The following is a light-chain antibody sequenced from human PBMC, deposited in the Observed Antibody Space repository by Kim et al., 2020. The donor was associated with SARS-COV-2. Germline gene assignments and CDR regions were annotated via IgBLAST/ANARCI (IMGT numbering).Light chain of an antibody. CDR2: GAS. J-gene: IGKJ2*01. CDR3: QQYNNWPQT. Sequence: SVSPGESAPLSCRASQSVSSNLAWYQQKPGQAPTLLIYGASTRATGIPARFSGSGSGTEFTLTISSLQSEYFAVYYCQQYNNWPQTFGQGTKLEI. V-gene: IGKV3-15*01. CDR1: QSVSSN.